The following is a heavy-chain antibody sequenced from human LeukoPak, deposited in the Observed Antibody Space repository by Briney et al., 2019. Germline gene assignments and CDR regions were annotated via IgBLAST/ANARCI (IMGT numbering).Heavy chain of an antibody. D-gene: IGHD4-17*01. V-gene: IGHV3-30*02. J-gene: IGHJ3*01. CDR3: AKDYGDLVAFDV. CDR2: IRYDGNNK. Sequence: PGGSLGLSCAASGFTFRSYGMDWVRQAPGKGLEWVAFIRYDGNNKDYADSVKGRFTISRDNSKNTLYLQMNSLRVEDTAVYYCAKDYGDLVAFDVWGQGTMVTVSA. CDR1: GFTFRSYG.